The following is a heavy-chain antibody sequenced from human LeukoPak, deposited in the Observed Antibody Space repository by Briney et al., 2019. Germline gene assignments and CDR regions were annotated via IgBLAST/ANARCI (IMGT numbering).Heavy chain of an antibody. J-gene: IGHJ6*02. CDR2: ISGSGHNT. Sequence: PGGPLRLSCAASGFTFNSYAMSWVRQSPGKGLEWVSAISGSGHNTYYADSVKGRFTISRDNSKDTLFLQMNSLRAEDTAVYYCAKFRGSSSNYYGMDVWGQGTTVTVSS. D-gene: IGHD6-6*01. CDR3: AKFRGSSSNYYGMDV. V-gene: IGHV3-23*01. CDR1: GFTFNSYA.